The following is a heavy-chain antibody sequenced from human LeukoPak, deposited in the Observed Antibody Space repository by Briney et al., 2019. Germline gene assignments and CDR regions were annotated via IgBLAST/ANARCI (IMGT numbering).Heavy chain of an antibody. D-gene: IGHD3-9*01. CDR3: ARDVRYFDWRSACYYMDV. V-gene: IGHV1-2*02. CDR1: GYTLTGYY. CDR2: INPNSGGT. Sequence: ASVKVSCKASGYTLTGYYMHWVRQAPGQGLEWMGWINPNSGGTNYAQKFQGRVTMTRDTSISTAYMELSRLRSDDTAVYYCARDVRYFDWRSACYYMDVWGKGTTVTISS. J-gene: IGHJ6*03.